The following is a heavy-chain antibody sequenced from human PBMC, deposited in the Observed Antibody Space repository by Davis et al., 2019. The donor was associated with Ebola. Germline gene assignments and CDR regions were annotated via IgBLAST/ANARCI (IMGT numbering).Heavy chain of an antibody. J-gene: IGHJ3*02. CDR2: INTGSNYI. D-gene: IGHD3-10*01. Sequence: GESLKISCAASGFTFSDYSMSWVRQAPGKGLEWVSSINTGSNYIFYGDSVKGRFTISRDNAQHSLVLQMDSLTAEDTAVYYCARERGPYILGWFEHFDIWGQGTRVTVSS. CDR3: ARERGPYILGWFEHFDI. CDR1: GFTFSDYS. V-gene: IGHV3-21*01.